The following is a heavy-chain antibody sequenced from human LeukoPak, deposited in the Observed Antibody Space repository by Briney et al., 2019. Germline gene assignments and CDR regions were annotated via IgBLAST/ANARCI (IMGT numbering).Heavy chain of an antibody. CDR2: IKQDGSEK. V-gene: IGHV3-7*01. CDR3: AREYSSQDYYFDY. J-gene: IGHJ4*02. CDR1: GFTFSSYW. Sequence: GGSLRLSCAASGFTFSSYWMSWVRQAPGKGLEWVANIKQDGSEKYYVDSVKGRFTISRDNAKNSLYLQMNSLRAEDTAVYYCAREYSSQDYYFDYWGQGTLVTVSS. D-gene: IGHD6-13*01.